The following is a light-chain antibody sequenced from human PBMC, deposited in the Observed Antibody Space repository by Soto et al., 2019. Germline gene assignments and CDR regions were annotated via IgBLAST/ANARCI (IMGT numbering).Light chain of an antibody. CDR1: QSVNSN. J-gene: IGKJ1*01. V-gene: IGKV3-15*01. CDR3: QHYNNWPWT. CDR2: GVS. Sequence: EIVMTQSPATLSVSPAERATLSCRASQSVNSNLAWYQQKPGQAPRPLIYGVSNRATDIPARFSGSGSGTEFTLTISSLQSEDFALYYCQHYNNWPWTFGQGTKVEI.